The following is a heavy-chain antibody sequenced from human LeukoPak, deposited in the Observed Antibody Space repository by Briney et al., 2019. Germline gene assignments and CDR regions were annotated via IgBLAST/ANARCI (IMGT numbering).Heavy chain of an antibody. D-gene: IGHD3-3*01. CDR2: IYYSGST. CDR1: GGSISSYY. CDR3: ARVAGYDFWSGYYEH. Sequence: PSETLSLTCTVSGGSISSYYWSWIRQPPGRGLEWIGCIYYSGSTNYNPSLKSRVTISVDTSKNQFSLKLSSVTAADTAVYYCARVAGYDFWSGYYEHWGQGTLVTVSS. J-gene: IGHJ1*01. V-gene: IGHV4-59*01.